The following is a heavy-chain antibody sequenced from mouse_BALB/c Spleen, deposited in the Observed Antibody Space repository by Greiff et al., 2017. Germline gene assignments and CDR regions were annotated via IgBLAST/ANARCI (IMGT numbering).Heavy chain of an antibody. V-gene: IGHV1-82*01. CDR1: GYAFSSSW. D-gene: IGHD2-4*01. CDR2: IYPGDGDT. Sequence: QVQLQQSGPELVKPGASVKISCKASGYAFSSSWMNWVKQRPGQGLEWIGRIYPGDGDTNYNGKFKGKATLTADKSSSTAYMQLSSLTSVDSAVYFCARSTMITTAFDYWGQGTTLTVSS. J-gene: IGHJ2*01. CDR3: ARSTMITTAFDY.